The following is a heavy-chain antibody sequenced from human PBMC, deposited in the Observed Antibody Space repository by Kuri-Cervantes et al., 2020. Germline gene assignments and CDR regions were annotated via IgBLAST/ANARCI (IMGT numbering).Heavy chain of an antibody. D-gene: IGHD3-10*01. V-gene: IGHV3-33*06. CDR3: AKAPAHTISNGDY. Sequence: GGSLRLSCAASGFTFSSYGMHWVRQAPGKGLEWVAVIWYDGSNKYYADSVKGRFTISRDNSKNTLYLQMNSLRAEDTAVYYCAKAPAHTISNGDYWGQGTLVTVSS. J-gene: IGHJ4*02. CDR2: IWYDGSNK. CDR1: GFTFSSYG.